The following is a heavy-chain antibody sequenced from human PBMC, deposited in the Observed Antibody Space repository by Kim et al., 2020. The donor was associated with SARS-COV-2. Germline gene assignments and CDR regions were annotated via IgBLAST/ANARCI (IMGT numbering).Heavy chain of an antibody. CDR2: SNSDGSVT. CDR3: VRGNFKQGFDP. V-gene: IGHV3-74*01. D-gene: IGHD3-3*01. Sequence: GGSLRLSCEASGFTLSNYWMNWVRQGPEKGLVWVSRSNSDGSVTHYADSVKGRFTISRDNAKNTLFLQLNSLGVEDTAIYYCVRGNFKQGFDPWGQGTLVTVSS. CDR1: GFTLSNYW. J-gene: IGHJ5*02.